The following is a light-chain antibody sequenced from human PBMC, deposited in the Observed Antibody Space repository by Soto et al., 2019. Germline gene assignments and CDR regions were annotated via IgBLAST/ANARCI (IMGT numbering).Light chain of an antibody. Sequence: EIVLTQSPATLSLSPGERASLSCRANQSVSSYLAWYLQRPGQAPRLLIYDASNRATGLPTRFSGSRSGTHIPLTISSLEPAALAVDSCQQRACWPLTCGQGTRLE. V-gene: IGKV3-11*01. J-gene: IGKJ5*01. CDR3: QQRACWPLT. CDR2: DAS. CDR1: QSVSSY.